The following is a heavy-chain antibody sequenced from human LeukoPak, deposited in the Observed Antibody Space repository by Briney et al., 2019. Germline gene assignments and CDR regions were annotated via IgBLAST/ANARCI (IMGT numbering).Heavy chain of an antibody. CDR1: GFIFNSHW. CDR2: IREDGSEK. D-gene: IGHD5-18*01. CDR3: ARDSRYSRGVGDFDY. Sequence: PGGSLRLSCAASGFIFNSHWMSWVRQAPGKGREWVANIREDGSEKYYVDSVKGRFTISRDNAKNSLFLQMNSLRADDTAVYYCARDSRYSRGVGDFDYWGQGTLVIVSS. J-gene: IGHJ4*02. V-gene: IGHV3-7*03.